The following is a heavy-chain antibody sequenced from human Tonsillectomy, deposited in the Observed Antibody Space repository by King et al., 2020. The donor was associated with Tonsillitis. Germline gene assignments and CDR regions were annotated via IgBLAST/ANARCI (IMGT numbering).Heavy chain of an antibody. J-gene: IGHJ3*01. CDR2: ISYDGSSK. CDR3: AREGHATHSFDL. V-gene: IGHV3-30*03. Sequence: VQLVESGGGVLQPGRSLRLSCAASRINFSNFAMHWARQAPGKGLEWVALISYDGSSKFYADSVKGRFTISRDKSKNSLFLQVNSLRAEDTAVYYCAREGHATHSFDLWGQGTMVTVSS. CDR1: RINFSNFA.